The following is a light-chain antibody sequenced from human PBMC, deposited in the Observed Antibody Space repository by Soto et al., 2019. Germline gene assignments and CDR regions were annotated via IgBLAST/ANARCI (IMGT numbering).Light chain of an antibody. J-gene: IGLJ3*02. CDR1: SSNIGSNY. V-gene: IGLV1-47*01. CDR2: RSN. CDR3: AAWDDSLSGRV. Sequence: QSALTQPPSASGTPGQRVTMSCSGSSSNIGSNYVYWYQQLPGTAPKLLIYRSNQRPSGVPDRFSGSKSGTSASLAITGLRSEDEAGYYCAAWDDSLSGRVFGGGTQLTVL.